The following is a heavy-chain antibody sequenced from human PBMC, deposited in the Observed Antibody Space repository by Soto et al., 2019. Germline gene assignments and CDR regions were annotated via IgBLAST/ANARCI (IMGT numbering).Heavy chain of an antibody. CDR3: ARERTGTTSNWSDP. V-gene: IGHV1-8*01. D-gene: IGHD1-7*01. CDR2: MNPNSGNT. CDR1: GYTFTSYD. Sequence: QVQLVQSGAEVKKPGASVKVSCKASGYTFTSYDINWVRQATGHGLEWMGWMNPNSGNTVYAQKFQGRVPMTRNTSISTAYMELSSLRSEDTAVYYCARERTGTTSNWSDPWGPGTLVTVSS. J-gene: IGHJ5*02.